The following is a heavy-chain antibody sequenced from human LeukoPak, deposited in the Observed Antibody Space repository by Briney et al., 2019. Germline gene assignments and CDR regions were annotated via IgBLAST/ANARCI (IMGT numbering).Heavy chain of an antibody. CDR3: AKDSVGCSSTSCYRPTDAFDI. Sequence: GGSLRLSCAASGFTFSSYAMSWVRQAPGKGLEWVSAISGSGGSTYYADSVKGRFTISRDNSKNTLYLQMNSLRAEDTAVYYCAKDSVGCSSTSCYRPTDAFDIWGQGTMVTVSS. D-gene: IGHD2-2*01. J-gene: IGHJ3*02. V-gene: IGHV3-23*01. CDR2: ISGSGGST. CDR1: GFTFSSYA.